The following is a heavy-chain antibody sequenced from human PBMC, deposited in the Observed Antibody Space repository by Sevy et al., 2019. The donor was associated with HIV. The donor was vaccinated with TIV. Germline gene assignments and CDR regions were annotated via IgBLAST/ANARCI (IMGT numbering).Heavy chain of an antibody. J-gene: IGHJ5*02. CDR1: GGSFSGYY. V-gene: IGHV4-34*01. CDR2: INHSGST. Sequence: SETLSLTCAVYGGSFSGYYWSWIRQPPGKGLEWIGEINHSGSTNYNPSLKSRVTISVDTSKNQFPRKLRSVTSADTAVYYCARGARYYGAGSYRNGFDPWGQGTLVTVSS. CDR3: ARGARYYGAGSYRNGFDP. D-gene: IGHD3-10*01.